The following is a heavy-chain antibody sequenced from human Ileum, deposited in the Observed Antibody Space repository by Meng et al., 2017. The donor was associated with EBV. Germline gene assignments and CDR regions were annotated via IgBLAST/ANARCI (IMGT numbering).Heavy chain of an antibody. J-gene: IGHJ4*02. CDR1: GCTISSSNW. Sequence: LHSGPGLGKPSATLSLSCAVSGCTISSSNWWSWVRQHPGKGLEWIGKIYHSGITIYNPSLKSRVTMSVDNSKNQFSLKLNSMTAADTAVYYCARDPTGGEDHQRVWGQGTLVTVSS. CDR2: IYHSGIT. V-gene: IGHV4-4*02. D-gene: IGHD1-14*01. CDR3: ARDPTGGEDHQRV.